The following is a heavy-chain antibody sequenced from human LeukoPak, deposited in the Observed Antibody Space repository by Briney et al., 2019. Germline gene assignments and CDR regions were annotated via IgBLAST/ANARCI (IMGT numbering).Heavy chain of an antibody. V-gene: IGHV4-4*02. CDR3: ARGVGSDYYYYMDV. Sequence: PSGTLSLTCAVSGGSISSSYWWSWIRQPPGKGLEWIGEIYHSGSTNYNLSLKSRVTISVDTSKNQFSLKLSSVTAADTAVYYCARGVGSDYYYYMDVWGKGTTVTVSS. CDR2: IYHSGST. CDR1: GGSISSSYW. D-gene: IGHD5-24*01. J-gene: IGHJ6*03.